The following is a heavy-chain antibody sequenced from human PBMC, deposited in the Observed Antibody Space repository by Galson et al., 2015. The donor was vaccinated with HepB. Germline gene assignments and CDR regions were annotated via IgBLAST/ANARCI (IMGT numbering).Heavy chain of an antibody. Sequence: SLRLSCAASGFTFSNYWLHWVRQAPGKGLGWVANIRQDGGEIYYMESVKGRFTISRDNAKKSLYLQMSSLRVEDTAVYYCASWGGGDDYWGHGTLVTVSS. CDR1: GFTFSNYW. V-gene: IGHV3-7*03. CDR3: ASWGGGDDY. CDR2: IRQDGGEI. D-gene: IGHD3-16*01. J-gene: IGHJ4*01.